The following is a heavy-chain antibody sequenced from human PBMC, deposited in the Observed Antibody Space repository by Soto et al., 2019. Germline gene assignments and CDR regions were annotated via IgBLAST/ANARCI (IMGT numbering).Heavy chain of an antibody. Sequence: SVKVSCKASGGTFGSHGIAWVRQAPGQGLEWMGGLIAMLGTPTYARKVQGRATITADESLTSSYLELRSLRSEDTAAYFCARGAMANFDYWGQGTVVTVSS. CDR3: ARGAMANFDY. CDR1: GGTFGSHG. V-gene: IGHV1-69*13. CDR2: LIAMLGTP. J-gene: IGHJ4*02. D-gene: IGHD5-18*01.